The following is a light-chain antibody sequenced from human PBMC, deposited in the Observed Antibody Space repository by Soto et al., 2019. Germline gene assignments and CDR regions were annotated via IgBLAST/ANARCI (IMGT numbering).Light chain of an antibody. V-gene: IGKV1-27*01. CDR3: QKYNSAPQT. J-gene: IGKJ5*01. CDR2: AAS. Sequence: DIQMTQSPSSLSASVGDRVTITCRASQGITNYLAWYQQGPGKIPNLLIYAASTLQSGVPSRFSGSGSGTDFTLTISSLQPEDVATYYCQKYNSAPQTFGQGTRLQSK. CDR1: QGITNY.